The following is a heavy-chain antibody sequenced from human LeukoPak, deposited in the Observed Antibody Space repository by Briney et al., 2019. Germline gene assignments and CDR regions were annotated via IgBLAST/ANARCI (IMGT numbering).Heavy chain of an antibody. CDR2: INPYDSDT. J-gene: IGHJ3*02. CDR1: GYIFTNHW. Sequence: GESLKISCQGSGYIFTNHWIAWVRQIPGKGLEWMGLINPYDSDTRYSQSSQGQVTISADKSISTAYLQWSSLKASDTAMYYCASHYYGSGNPDAFDIWGQGTMVTVSS. V-gene: IGHV5-51*01. D-gene: IGHD3-10*01. CDR3: ASHYYGSGNPDAFDI.